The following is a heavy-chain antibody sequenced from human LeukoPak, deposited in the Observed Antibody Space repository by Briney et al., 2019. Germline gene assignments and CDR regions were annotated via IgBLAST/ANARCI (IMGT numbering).Heavy chain of an antibody. J-gene: IGHJ4*02. V-gene: IGHV1-2*02. Sequence: GASVKVSCKASGYTFTSYYMHWVRQAPGQGLEWMGWINPNSGGTNYAQKFQGRVTMTRDTSISTAYMELSSLRSEDTAVYYCATVPVRLTAILRYFDYWGQGTLVTVSS. CDR3: ATVPVRLTAILRYFDY. D-gene: IGHD2-21*02. CDR1: GYTFTSYY. CDR2: INPNSGGT.